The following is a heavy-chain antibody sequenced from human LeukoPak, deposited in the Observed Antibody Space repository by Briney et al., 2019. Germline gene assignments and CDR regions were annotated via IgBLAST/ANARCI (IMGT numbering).Heavy chain of an antibody. J-gene: IGHJ4*02. CDR3: ARVRESYYDFWSGYPDGGYFDY. D-gene: IGHD3-3*01. Sequence: PXETLSLTCTVSGGSISSYYWSWIRQPPGKGLEWIGYIYYSGSTNYNPSLRSRGTISVDTSKNQFSLKLSSVTAADTAVYYCARVRESYYDFWSGYPDGGYFDYWGQGTLVTVSS. CDR2: IYYSGST. CDR1: GGSISSYY. V-gene: IGHV4-59*01.